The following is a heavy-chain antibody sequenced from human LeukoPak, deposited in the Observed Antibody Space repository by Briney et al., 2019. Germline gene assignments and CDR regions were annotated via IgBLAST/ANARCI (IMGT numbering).Heavy chain of an antibody. V-gene: IGHV1-69*13. Sequence: SVKVSCKASGGTFSSYAISWVRQAPGQGLEWMGGIIPIFGTANYAQKFQGRVTITADESTSIAYMELSSLRSEDTAVYYCARAPIVVVNPDYYYYYGMVVWGQGTTVTVSS. CDR3: ARAPIVVVNPDYYYYYGMVV. J-gene: IGHJ6*02. CDR1: GGTFSSYA. CDR2: IIPIFGTA. D-gene: IGHD3-22*01.